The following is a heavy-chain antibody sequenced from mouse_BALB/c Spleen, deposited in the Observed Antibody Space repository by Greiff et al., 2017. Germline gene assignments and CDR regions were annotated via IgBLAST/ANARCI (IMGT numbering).Heavy chain of an antibody. J-gene: IGHJ1*01. CDR2: INPNNGGT. CDR3: ARWGCANWEPYWYFDV. D-gene: IGHD4-1*01. V-gene: IGHV1-26*01. CDR1: GYTFTDYY. Sequence: EVQLQQSGPELVKPGASVKMSCKASGYTFTDYYMKWVKQSHGKSLEWIGDINPNNGGTSYNQEFKGKGTLTVDKSSSTVYMQLNSLTSEDSAVCYCARWGCANWEPYWYFDVWGAGTTVPGSS.